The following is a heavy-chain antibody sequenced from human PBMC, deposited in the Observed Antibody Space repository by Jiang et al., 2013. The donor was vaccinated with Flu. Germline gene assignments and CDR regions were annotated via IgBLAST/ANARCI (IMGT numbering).Heavy chain of an antibody. Sequence: WVGITRDESYGGTIDYAASVKGRFIISRDDSKGIAYLQMNSLKTEDTGVYYCTRGVKVQVGGAGGYWGQGTLVTVSS. CDR2: TRDESYGGTI. V-gene: IGHV3-49*02. D-gene: IGHD6-19*01. J-gene: IGHJ4*02. CDR3: TRGVKVQVGGAGGY.